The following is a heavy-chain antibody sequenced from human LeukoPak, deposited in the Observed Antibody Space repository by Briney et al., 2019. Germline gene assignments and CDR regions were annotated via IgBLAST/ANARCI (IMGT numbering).Heavy chain of an antibody. Sequence: GASVEVSCKASGYTFTSYGISWVRQAPGQGLEWMGWISAYNGNTNYAQKLQGRVTMTTDTSTSTAYVELRSLRSDDTAVYYCARFLWDRYYFDYWGQGTLVTVSS. D-gene: IGHD1-26*01. CDR3: ARFLWDRYYFDY. V-gene: IGHV1-18*01. CDR1: GYTFTSYG. CDR2: ISAYNGNT. J-gene: IGHJ4*02.